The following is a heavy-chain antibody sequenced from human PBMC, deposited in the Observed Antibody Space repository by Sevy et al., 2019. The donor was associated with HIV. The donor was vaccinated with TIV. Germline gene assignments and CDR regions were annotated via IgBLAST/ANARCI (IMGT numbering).Heavy chain of an antibody. CDR2: XYYSGST. CDR1: GXSIIXSSYY. V-gene: IGHV4-39*01. J-gene: IGHJ4*02. Sequence: SETLSLTCTVSGXSIIXSSYYWGWIRQPPGKGLEWIGSXYYSGSTYYNPSLKSRVTISVDTSKNQFSLKLSSVTAADTAVYYCARHDXTILQAVDYWGQGTLVTVSS. D-gene: IGHD3-3*02. CDR3: ARHDXTILQAVDY.